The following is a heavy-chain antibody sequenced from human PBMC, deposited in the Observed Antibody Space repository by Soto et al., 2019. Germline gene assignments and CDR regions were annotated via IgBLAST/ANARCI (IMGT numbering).Heavy chain of an antibody. J-gene: IGHJ4*02. CDR3: AKDPFVWGPGIRFLEWLLPDY. CDR2: ISYDGSNK. D-gene: IGHD3-3*01. Sequence: QVQLVESGGGVVQPGRSLRLSCAASGFTFSSYGMHWVRQAPGKGLEWVAVISYDGSNKYYADSVKGRFTISRDNSKNPLYLQMNSLRAEDTAVYYCAKDPFVWGPGIRFLEWLLPDYWGQGTLVTVSS. CDR1: GFTFSSYG. V-gene: IGHV3-30*18.